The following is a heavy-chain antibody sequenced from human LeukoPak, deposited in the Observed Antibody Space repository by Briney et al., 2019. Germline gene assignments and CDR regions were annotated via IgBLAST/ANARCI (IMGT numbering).Heavy chain of an antibody. D-gene: IGHD2-21*01. CDR3: AKDISPRRGDSPRIDH. CDR2: ISWNSGNI. J-gene: IGHJ4*02. V-gene: IGHV3-9*01. CDR1: GFTLYDYA. Sequence: GRSLRLSCAASGFTLYDYAMHWVRQAPGKALEWVSDISWNSGNIHYADSVKGRFTISRDNAKNSLYLQMNSLKTEDTALYYCAKDISPRRGDSPRIDHWGQGTLVTVSS.